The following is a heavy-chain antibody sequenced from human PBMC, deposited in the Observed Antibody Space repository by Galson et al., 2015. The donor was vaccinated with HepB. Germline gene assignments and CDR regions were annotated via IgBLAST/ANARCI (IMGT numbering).Heavy chain of an antibody. J-gene: IGHJ3*02. V-gene: IGHV1-2*04. CDR1: GYTFTGYY. CDR3: ARPMVRGVMAAFDI. CDR2: INPNSGGT. Sequence: SVKVSCKASGYTFTGYYMHWVRQAPGQGLEWMGWINPNSGGTNYAQKFQGWVTMTRDTSISTAYMELSRLRSDDTAVYYCARPMVRGVMAAFDIWGQGTMVTVSS. D-gene: IGHD3-10*01.